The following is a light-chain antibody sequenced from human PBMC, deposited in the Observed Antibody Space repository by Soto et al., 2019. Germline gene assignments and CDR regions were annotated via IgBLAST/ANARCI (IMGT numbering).Light chain of an antibody. CDR1: SSDVGGHNF. CDR2: EVT. CDR3: QSYDSSLSGVV. V-gene: IGLV2-8*01. J-gene: IGLJ2*01. Sequence: QSVLTQPPSASGSPGQSVTISCTGTSSDVGGHNFVSWYQQHPGKAPKFLIYEVTKRPSGVPDRFSGSKSGITASLTVSGLQAEDEADYYCQSYDSSLSGVVFGGGTKLTVL.